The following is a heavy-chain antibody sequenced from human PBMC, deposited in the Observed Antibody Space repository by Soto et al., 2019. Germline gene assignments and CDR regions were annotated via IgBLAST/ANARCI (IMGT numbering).Heavy chain of an antibody. CDR1: GYTFTGYY. CDR3: ARALDYDFWSGATDAFDI. J-gene: IGHJ3*02. Sequence: ASVKVSCKASGYTFTGYYMHWVRQAPGQGLEWMGWINPNSGGTNYAQKFQGWVTMTRDTSISTAYMELSRLRSDDTAVYYCARALDYDFWSGATDAFDIWGQGIMVTVSS. D-gene: IGHD3-3*01. V-gene: IGHV1-2*04. CDR2: INPNSGGT.